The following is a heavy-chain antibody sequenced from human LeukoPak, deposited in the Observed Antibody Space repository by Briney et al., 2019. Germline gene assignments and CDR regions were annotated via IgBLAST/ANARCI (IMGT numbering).Heavy chain of an antibody. CDR3: ARGRFYTSGSYYNRLDY. Sequence: ASVKVSCKASGYTFTSYAMHWVRQAPGQRLEWMGWINAGNGNTKYSQEFQGRVTITRDTSASTAYMELSRLRSDDTAIYYCARGRFYTSGSYYNRLDYWGQGTLVTVSS. J-gene: IGHJ4*02. CDR1: GYTFTSYA. D-gene: IGHD3-10*01. V-gene: IGHV1-3*01. CDR2: INAGNGNT.